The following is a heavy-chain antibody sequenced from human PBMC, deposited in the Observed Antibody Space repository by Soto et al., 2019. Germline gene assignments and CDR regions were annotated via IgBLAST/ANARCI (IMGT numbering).Heavy chain of an antibody. V-gene: IGHV2-5*02. Sequence: QITLKESGPTLVKPTQTLTLTCTFSGFSLSTSGVGVGWIRQPPGKALEWLALIYWDDDKRYSPSLKSRLTIPKDTSKNQVVLTMTNMDPVDTATYYCAHTSQLAVALDYWGQGTLVTVSS. CDR2: IYWDDDK. J-gene: IGHJ4*02. CDR1: GFSLSTSGVG. CDR3: AHTSQLAVALDY. D-gene: IGHD6-19*01.